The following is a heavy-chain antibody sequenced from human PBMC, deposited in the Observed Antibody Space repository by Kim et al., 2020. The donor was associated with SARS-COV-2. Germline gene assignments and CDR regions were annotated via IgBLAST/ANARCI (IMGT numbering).Heavy chain of an antibody. CDR1: GGSISSSDYY. Sequence: SETLSLTCTVSGGSISSSDYYWGWIRQPPGKGLEWIGSIYYTGTTYYNPSLKSGVTISVDTSKNQFSLKLSSVTDATVYYCARHGCTGGVCYFDPWGQGTLVTVSS. CDR3: ARHGCTGGVCYFDP. D-gene: IGHD2-8*02. V-gene: IGHV4-39*01. CDR2: IYYTGTT. J-gene: IGHJ5*02.